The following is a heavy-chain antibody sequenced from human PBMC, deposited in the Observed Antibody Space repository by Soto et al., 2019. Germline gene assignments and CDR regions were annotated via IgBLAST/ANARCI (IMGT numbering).Heavy chain of an antibody. Sequence: SDTLSLTCAVYGGSFSGYYWSWIRQPPGKGLEWIGEINHSGSTNYNPSLKSRVTISVDTSKNQFSLKLSSVTAADTAVYYCARVGGYCSSTSCFYYYYYMDVWGKGTTVTVSS. CDR2: INHSGST. CDR1: GGSFSGYY. V-gene: IGHV4-34*01. CDR3: ARVGGYCSSTSCFYYYYYMDV. D-gene: IGHD2-2*01. J-gene: IGHJ6*03.